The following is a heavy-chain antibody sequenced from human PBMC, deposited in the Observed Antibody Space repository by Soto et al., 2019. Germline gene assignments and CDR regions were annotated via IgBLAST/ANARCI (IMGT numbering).Heavy chain of an antibody. J-gene: IGHJ5*02. V-gene: IGHV4-39*02. Sequence: SETLSLTCTVSGGSISSSSYYWGWIRQPPGKGLEWIGSIYYSGSTYYNPSLKSRVTISVDTSKNQFSLKLSSVTAADTAVYYCARELLWFGEPRGVWFDPWGQGTLVTVSS. D-gene: IGHD3-10*01. CDR2: IYYSGST. CDR3: ARELLWFGEPRGVWFDP. CDR1: GGSISSSSYY.